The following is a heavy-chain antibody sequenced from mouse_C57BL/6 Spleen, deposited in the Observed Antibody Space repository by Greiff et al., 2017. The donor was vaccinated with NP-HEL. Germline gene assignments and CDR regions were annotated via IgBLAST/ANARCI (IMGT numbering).Heavy chain of an antibody. D-gene: IGHD1-1*01. CDR1: GYSITSGYY. V-gene: IGHV3-6*01. CDR3: ARGDYGSSVAWFAY. J-gene: IGHJ3*01. Sequence: VQLKESGPGLVKPSQSLSLTCSVTGYSITSGYYWNWIRQFPGNKLEWMGYISYDGSNNYNPSLKNRISITRDTSKNQFFLKLNSVTTEDTATYYCARGDYGSSVAWFAYWGQGTRVTVSA. CDR2: ISYDGSN.